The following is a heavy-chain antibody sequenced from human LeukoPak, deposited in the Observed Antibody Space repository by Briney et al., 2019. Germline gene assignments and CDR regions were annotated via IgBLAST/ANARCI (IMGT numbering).Heavy chain of an antibody. V-gene: IGHV3-7*04. Sequence: GGSLRLSCSASGFTFSNYWMSWVRQAPGKGLEWVANIKQDESEKYYVDSVKGRFTISRDNAKSSLYLQMNSLRAEDTAVYYCARVEMATNVDYWGQGTLVTVSS. CDR2: IKQDESEK. J-gene: IGHJ4*02. CDR1: GFTFSNYW. D-gene: IGHD5-24*01. CDR3: ARVEMATNVDY.